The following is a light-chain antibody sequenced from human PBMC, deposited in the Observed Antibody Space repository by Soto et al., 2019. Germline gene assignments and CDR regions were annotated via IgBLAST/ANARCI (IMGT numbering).Light chain of an antibody. CDR1: QRVSRNY. Sequence: EIVLTQSPGTLSLSPGEIATLYCSASQRVSRNYLAWYQQKLDQPPRLLIYGASNRATGIPDRFSGSGSGTDFTLTISSLQSEDFAVYYCQHYNNWPRTFGQGNKVDIK. J-gene: IGKJ1*01. CDR3: QHYNNWPRT. CDR2: GAS. V-gene: IGKV3-20*01.